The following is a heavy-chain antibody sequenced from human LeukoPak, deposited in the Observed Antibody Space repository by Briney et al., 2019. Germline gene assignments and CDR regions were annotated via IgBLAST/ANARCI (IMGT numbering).Heavy chain of an antibody. J-gene: IGHJ4*02. V-gene: IGHV1-46*01. D-gene: IGHD3-10*01. CDR1: GSTFTSYY. CDR2: INPSGGST. CDR3: AREELGSGSYSPAPFDY. Sequence: ASVKVSCKASGSTFTSYYMHWVRQAPGQGLEWMGIINPSGGSTSYAQKFQGRVTMTRDTSTSTVYMELSSLRSEDTAVYYWAREELGSGSYSPAPFDYWGQGNLVTVSP.